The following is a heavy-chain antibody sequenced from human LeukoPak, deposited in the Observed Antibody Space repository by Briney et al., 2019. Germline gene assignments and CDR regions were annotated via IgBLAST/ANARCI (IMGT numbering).Heavy chain of an antibody. CDR3: ARSRYYYDSSGYYGDGLFDY. Sequence: GGSLRLSCAASGFTVSSSYMSWVRQAPGKGLEWVSVIYSGGSTYYADSVKGRFTISRDNSKNTLYLQMNSLRAEDTAVYYCARSRYYYDSSGYYGDGLFDYWGQGTLVTVSS. V-gene: IGHV3-53*01. CDR2: IYSGGST. CDR1: GFTVSSSY. D-gene: IGHD3-22*01. J-gene: IGHJ4*02.